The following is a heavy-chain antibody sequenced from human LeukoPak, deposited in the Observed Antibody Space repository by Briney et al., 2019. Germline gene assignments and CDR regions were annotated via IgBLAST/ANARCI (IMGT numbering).Heavy chain of an antibody. CDR2: INPNSGGT. V-gene: IGHV1-2*06. D-gene: IGHD1-26*01. CDR3: ARDSREVGAATTPDY. CDR1: GYTFTGYY. J-gene: IGHJ4*02. Sequence: GASVKVSCKASGYTFTGYYIHWVRQAPGQGLEWMGRINPNSGGTNYAQKFQGRVTMTRDTSISTAYMELSRLRSDDTAIYYCARDSREVGAATTPDYWGQGTLVTVSS.